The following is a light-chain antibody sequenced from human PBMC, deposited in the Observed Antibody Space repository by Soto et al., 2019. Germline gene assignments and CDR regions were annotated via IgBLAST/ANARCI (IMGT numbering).Light chain of an antibody. V-gene: IGKV3-20*01. CDR2: GAS. J-gene: IGKJ3*01. CDR3: QQYGRSPFT. Sequence: EIVLTQSPGTLSLSPGERATLSCRASQSVSSNNLAWYQQRPGQAPRVVIYGASTRATGIPERFNGSGSETDFTLTISRLEPEDFAVYYCQQYGRSPFTFGPGTKVDIK. CDR1: QSVSSNN.